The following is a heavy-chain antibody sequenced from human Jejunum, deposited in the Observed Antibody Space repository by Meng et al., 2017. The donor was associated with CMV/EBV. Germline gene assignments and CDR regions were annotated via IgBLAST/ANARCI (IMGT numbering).Heavy chain of an antibody. V-gene: IGHV3-30-3*01. CDR1: GFTFSSLP. CDR3: ARENDYSNYFDQ. J-gene: IGHJ4*02. CDR2: ISYDGGNE. D-gene: IGHD4-11*01. Sequence: AASGFTFSSLPIHWVRQAPGKGMEWVALISYDGGNEYYADSVKGRFTISRDSSKSTLYLQMNSLRGEDSAIYYCARENDYSNYFDQWGRGTLVTVSS.